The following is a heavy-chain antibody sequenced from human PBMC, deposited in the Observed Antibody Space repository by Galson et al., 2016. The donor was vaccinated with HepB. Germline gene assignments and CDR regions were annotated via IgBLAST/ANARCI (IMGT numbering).Heavy chain of an antibody. J-gene: IGHJ4*02. CDR3: AGRTLQPSFDY. CDR1: GDSISIRGYY. Sequence: SETLSLTCTVSGDSISIRGYYWAWIRQPPGKGLEWIGSIYYSGNTYNNPSLKTRVSMSVDTSKHHFSLELSSVTAADPAVYYCAGRTLQPSFDYWGQGTPVSVSS. CDR2: IYYSGNT. D-gene: IGHD1-14*01. V-gene: IGHV4-39*02.